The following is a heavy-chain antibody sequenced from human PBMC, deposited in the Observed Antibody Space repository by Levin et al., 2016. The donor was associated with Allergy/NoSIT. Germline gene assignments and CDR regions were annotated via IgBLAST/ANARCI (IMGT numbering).Heavy chain of an antibody. CDR3: AATKSYGRGNFDH. V-gene: IGHV4-4*07. J-gene: IGHJ4*02. CDR1: VDSMRNYY. CDR2: IYVTDTT. D-gene: IGHD3-16*01. Sequence: SETLSLTCTVSVDSMRNYYWSWIRQTAGKGLEWIGRIYVTDTTKYSRSLESRVSMSIDTSKNSFSLTLRSVTAADTALYYCAATKSYGRGNFDHWGRGTLVSVSS.